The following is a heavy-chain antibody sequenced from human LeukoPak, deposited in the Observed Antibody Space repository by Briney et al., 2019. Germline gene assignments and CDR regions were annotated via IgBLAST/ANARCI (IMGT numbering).Heavy chain of an antibody. V-gene: IGHV3-30-3*01. CDR3: ARGVCSSTSCYTYYYYGMDV. Sequence: GRSLRLSCAASGFTFSSYAMHWVRQAPGKGLEWVAVISYDGSNKYYADSVKGRFTTSRDNSKNTLYLQMNSLRAEDTAVYYCARGVCSSTSCYTYYYYGMDVWGQGTTVTVSS. J-gene: IGHJ6*02. D-gene: IGHD2-2*02. CDR1: GFTFSSYA. CDR2: ISYDGSNK.